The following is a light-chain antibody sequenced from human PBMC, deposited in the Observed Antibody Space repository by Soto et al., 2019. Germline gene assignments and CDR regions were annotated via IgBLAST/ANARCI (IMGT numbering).Light chain of an antibody. Sequence: DIQMTQSPSPLSASVGDRVTITCRASQTISSYLNWYQQKPGKAPKLLISAANILQSGVPSRFSGSGSGTDFTLTISSLQPEDFATYYCQQSYRTPPTFGQGTKVEIK. V-gene: IGKV1-39*01. CDR1: QTISSY. J-gene: IGKJ1*01. CDR2: AAN. CDR3: QQSYRTPPT.